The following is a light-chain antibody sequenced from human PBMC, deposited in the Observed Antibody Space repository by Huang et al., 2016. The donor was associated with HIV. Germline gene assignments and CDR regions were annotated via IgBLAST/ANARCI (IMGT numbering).Light chain of an antibody. CDR1: QSVSTY. CDR2: DAS. V-gene: IGKV3-11*01. Sequence: EIVLTQSPATLSLSPGERATLSCRASQSVSTYLAWYQQTPGQAPRLLIYDASNRATGIAARFSGSGSGTDFTLTISSLEPEDFAVYYCQQRSNWPAFGGGTKVEIK. J-gene: IGKJ4*01. CDR3: QQRSNWPA.